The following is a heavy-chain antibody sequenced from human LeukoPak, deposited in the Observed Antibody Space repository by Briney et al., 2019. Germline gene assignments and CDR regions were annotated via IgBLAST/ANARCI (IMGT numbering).Heavy chain of an antibody. Sequence: GESLKISCQFPGYTLANFWIGWVRPLPGKGLEWMGVIYPDDSDTRYSPSFQGQVTISVDKSIATAYVQWGSLKASDGAMYYCARGDFWSVSNRYFDHWGQGTQVTVSS. CDR1: GYTLANFW. D-gene: IGHD3-3*01. V-gene: IGHV5-51*01. CDR3: ARGDFWSVSNRYFDH. J-gene: IGHJ4*02. CDR2: IYPDDSDT.